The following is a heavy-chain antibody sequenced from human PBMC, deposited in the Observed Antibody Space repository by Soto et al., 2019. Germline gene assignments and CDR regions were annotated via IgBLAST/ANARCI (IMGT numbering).Heavy chain of an antibody. J-gene: IGHJ4*02. D-gene: IGHD6-13*01. Sequence: GGSLRIACAASAVTSRSYCMHWVRQAPGKGLEWVAVISYDGSNKYYADSVKGRFTISRDNSKNTLYLQMNSLRAEDTAVYYCAKEADVWEGIAAAGPDYWGQGILVTVSA. CDR2: ISYDGSNK. CDR3: AKEADVWEGIAAAGPDY. V-gene: IGHV3-30*18. CDR1: AVTSRSYC.